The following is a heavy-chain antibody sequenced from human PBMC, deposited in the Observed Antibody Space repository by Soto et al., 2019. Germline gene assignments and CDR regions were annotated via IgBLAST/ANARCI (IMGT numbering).Heavy chain of an antibody. CDR2: IYYSGST. V-gene: IGHV4-59*08. CDR1: GGSISSYY. D-gene: IGHD6-13*01. Sequence: SETLSLTCTVSGGSISSYYWSWIRQPPGKGLEWIGYIYYSGSTNYNPSLKSRVTISVDTSKNQFSLKLSSVTAADTAVYYCARGSRKQLVYLGYWGQGTLVTVSS. J-gene: IGHJ4*02. CDR3: ARGSRKQLVYLGY.